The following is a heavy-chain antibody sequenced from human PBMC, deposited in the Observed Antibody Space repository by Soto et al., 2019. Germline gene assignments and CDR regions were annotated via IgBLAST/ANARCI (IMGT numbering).Heavy chain of an antibody. J-gene: IGHJ6*02. D-gene: IGHD2-2*02. Sequence: GGSLRLSCAASGFTFSSYEMNWVRQAPGKGLEWVPYISSSGSTIYYADSVKGRFTISRDNSKNTLYLQMNSLRAEDTAVYYCAKGRSYCSSTSCYRDYYYYGMDVWGQGTTVTVSS. CDR3: AKGRSYCSSTSCYRDYYYYGMDV. CDR2: ISSSGSTI. V-gene: IGHV3-48*03. CDR1: GFTFSSYE.